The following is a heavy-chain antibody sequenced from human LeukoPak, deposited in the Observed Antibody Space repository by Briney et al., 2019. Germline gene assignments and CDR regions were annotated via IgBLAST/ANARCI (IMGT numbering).Heavy chain of an antibody. J-gene: IGHJ4*02. CDR2: INHSGST. CDR3: ARGVPVVVVTAIHYYFDY. D-gene: IGHD2-21*02. V-gene: IGHV4-34*01. CDR1: GGSFSGYY. Sequence: SETLSLTCAVYGGSFSGYYWSWIRQPPGKGLEWIGEINHSGSTNYNPSLKSRVTISVDTSKNQFSLKLSSVTAADTAVYYCARGVPVVVVTAIHYYFDYWGQGTLVTVSS.